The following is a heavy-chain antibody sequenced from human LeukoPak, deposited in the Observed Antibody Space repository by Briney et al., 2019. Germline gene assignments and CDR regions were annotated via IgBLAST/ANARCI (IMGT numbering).Heavy chain of an antibody. J-gene: IGHJ4*02. CDR3: ARTRYYYNSRSYGAPYYFDY. Sequence: SETLSLTCAVYGGSFSGYYWSWIRQPPGKGLEWIGEINQSGSTNYNPSLKSRVTISVDTSKNQFSLKLSSVTAADTAVYYCARTRYYYNSRSYGAPYYFDYWGQGTLVTVSS. V-gene: IGHV4-34*01. D-gene: IGHD3-10*01. CDR1: GGSFSGYY. CDR2: INQSGST.